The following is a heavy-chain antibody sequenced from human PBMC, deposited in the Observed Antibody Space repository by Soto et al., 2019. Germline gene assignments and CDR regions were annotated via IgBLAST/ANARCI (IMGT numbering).Heavy chain of an antibody. J-gene: IGHJ6*02. CDR1: IDSMNSGGYY. V-gene: IGHV4-31*03. D-gene: IGHD6-6*01. CDR3: ARSGGSSSGYYYYAMDV. Sequence: PSETLSLTCSVSIDSMNSGGYYCSWIRQHPGKCLEWIGYIYSNGDTYYNPSLKSRVTISVDTSKNQFSLNLTSVTAADTAVYYCARSGGSSSGYYYYAMDVWGQGTPVTVSS. CDR2: IYSNGDT.